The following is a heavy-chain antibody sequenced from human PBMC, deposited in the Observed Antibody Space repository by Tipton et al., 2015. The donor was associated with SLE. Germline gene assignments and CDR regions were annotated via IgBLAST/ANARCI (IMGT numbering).Heavy chain of an antibody. V-gene: IGHV4-34*01. CDR3: ARGRPAFDI. CDR2: INHSGST. CDR1: GGSFSGYY. Sequence: TLSLTCAVYGGSFSGYYWSWIRQPPGKGLGWIGEINHSGSTNYNPSLKSRVTISVDTPKNQFSLKLSSVTAADTAVYYCARGRPAFDIWGQGTMVTVSS. J-gene: IGHJ3*02.